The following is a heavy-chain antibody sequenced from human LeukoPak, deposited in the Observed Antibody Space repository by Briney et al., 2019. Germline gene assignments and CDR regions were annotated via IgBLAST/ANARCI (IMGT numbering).Heavy chain of an antibody. Sequence: SQTLSLTCTVSGGSISSGGYYWSWIPQHPGKGVEWMGYIYYSGSTYYNPSLKSRVTISVDTSKNQFSLRLSSVTAADTAVYYCARGGGRFGELSMIIFDYWGQGTLVTVSS. D-gene: IGHD3-10*01. CDR1: GGSISSGGYY. V-gene: IGHV4-31*03. CDR2: IYYSGST. J-gene: IGHJ4*02. CDR3: ARGGGRFGELSMIIFDY.